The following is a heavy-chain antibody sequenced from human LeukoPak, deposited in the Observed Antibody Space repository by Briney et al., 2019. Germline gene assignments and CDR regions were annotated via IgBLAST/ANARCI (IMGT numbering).Heavy chain of an antibody. V-gene: IGHV3-74*01. CDR2: INSDGSST. CDR1: GFTFSSYW. Sequence: PGGSLRLSCAASGFTFSSYWMHWVRQAPGKGLVWVSRINSDGSSTSYADSVKGRFTISRDKNTLYLQMNSLRAEDTAVYYCAKDQSGYDSWGQGTLVTVSS. J-gene: IGHJ4*02. D-gene: IGHD5-12*01. CDR3: AKDQSGYDS.